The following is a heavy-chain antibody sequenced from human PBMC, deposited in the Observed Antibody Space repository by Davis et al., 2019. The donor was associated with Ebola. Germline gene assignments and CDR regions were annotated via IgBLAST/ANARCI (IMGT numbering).Heavy chain of an antibody. CDR3: ARDGAIFAPTQQLDY. D-gene: IGHD3-3*01. Sequence: GGSLRLSCAASGFTFSSYGMHWVRQAPGKGLEWVAVISYDGSNKYYADSVKGRFTISRDNSKNTLYLQMNSLRAEDTAVYYCARDGAIFAPTQQLDYWGQGTLVTVSS. J-gene: IGHJ4*02. CDR1: GFTFSSYG. CDR2: ISYDGSNK. V-gene: IGHV3-30*03.